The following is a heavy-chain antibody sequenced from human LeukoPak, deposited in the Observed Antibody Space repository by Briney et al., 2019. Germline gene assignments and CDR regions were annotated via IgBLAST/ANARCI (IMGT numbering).Heavy chain of an antibody. J-gene: IGHJ6*02. D-gene: IGHD2-2*01. CDR3: ARILGYCSSTSCARDYYYYGMDA. CDR2: IIPIFGTA. V-gene: IGHV1-69*13. Sequence: GASVKVSCKASGGTFSSYAISWVRQAPGQGLEWMGGIIPIFGTANYAQKFQGRVTITADESTSTAYMELSSLRSEDTAVYYCARILGYCSSTSCARDYYYYGMDAWGQGTTVTVSS. CDR1: GGTFSSYA.